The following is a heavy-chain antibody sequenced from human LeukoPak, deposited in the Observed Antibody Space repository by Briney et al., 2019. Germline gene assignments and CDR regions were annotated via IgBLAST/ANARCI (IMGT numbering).Heavy chain of an antibody. Sequence: GGSLRFSCAASGFTFSSYAMSWVRQAPGKGLEWVSAISGSGGSTYYADSVKGRFTISRDNSKNTLYLQMNSLRAEDTAVYYCAKDGIAAAGTGYFDYWGQGTLVTVSS. CDR2: ISGSGGST. CDR3: AKDGIAAAGTGYFDY. J-gene: IGHJ4*02. D-gene: IGHD6-13*01. V-gene: IGHV3-23*01. CDR1: GFTFSSYA.